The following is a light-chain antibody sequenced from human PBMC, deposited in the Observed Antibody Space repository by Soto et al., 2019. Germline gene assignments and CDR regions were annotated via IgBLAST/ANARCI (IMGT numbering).Light chain of an antibody. J-gene: IGLJ1*01. CDR2: EVT. CDR3: SSYAGSNSYV. CDR1: ISDIGNYIY. V-gene: IGLV2-8*01. Sequence: QSALTQPPSASGSPGQSVTISCNGTISDIGNYIYVSWYQQYPGKAPKLILYEVTKRPPGVPDRFSGSKSGNTASLTVSGLQPEDEGDYYCSSYAGSNSYVFGTGTKLTVL.